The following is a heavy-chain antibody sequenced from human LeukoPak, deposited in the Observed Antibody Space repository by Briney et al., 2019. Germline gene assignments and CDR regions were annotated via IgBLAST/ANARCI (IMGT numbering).Heavy chain of an antibody. CDR3: ARCSGVFGSSGY. D-gene: IGHD6-6*01. CDR2: IRSSGDST. Sequence: GGSLRLSCAASGFTFSSYAMSWVRQAPGKGLEWVSGIRSSGDSTYYADSVRGRFTISRDNAKNSLYLQMNSLRAEDTAVYYCARCSGVFGSSGYWGQGTLVTVSS. V-gene: IGHV3-23*01. J-gene: IGHJ4*02. CDR1: GFTFSSYA.